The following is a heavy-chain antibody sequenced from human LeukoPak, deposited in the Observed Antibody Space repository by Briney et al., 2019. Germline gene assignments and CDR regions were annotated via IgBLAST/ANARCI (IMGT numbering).Heavy chain of an antibody. CDR3: ARGWYSSSWFDY. CDR2: INHSGST. Sequence: SETLSLTCAVYGGSFSGYYWSWIRQPPGKGLEWIGEINHSGSTNYNPSLKSRVTISVDTSKNQFSLKLSSVTAADTAVYYCARGWYSSSWFDYWGQGTLVTVSS. V-gene: IGHV4-34*01. D-gene: IGHD6-13*01. CDR1: GGSFSGYY. J-gene: IGHJ5*01.